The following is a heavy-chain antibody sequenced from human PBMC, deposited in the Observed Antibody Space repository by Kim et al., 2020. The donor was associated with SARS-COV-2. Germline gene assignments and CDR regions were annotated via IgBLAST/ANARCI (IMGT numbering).Heavy chain of an antibody. CDR2: ISGSGGST. D-gene: IGHD2-15*01. J-gene: IGHJ4*02. CDR1: GFTFSSYA. Sequence: GGSLRLSCAASGFTFSSYAMSWVRQAPGKGLEWVSAISGSGGSTYYADSVKGRFTISRDNSKNTLYLQMNSLRAEDTAVYYCAKEVYIVVVVAAYEKHTYFDYWGQGTLVTVSS. V-gene: IGHV3-23*01. CDR3: AKEVYIVVVVAAYEKHTYFDY.